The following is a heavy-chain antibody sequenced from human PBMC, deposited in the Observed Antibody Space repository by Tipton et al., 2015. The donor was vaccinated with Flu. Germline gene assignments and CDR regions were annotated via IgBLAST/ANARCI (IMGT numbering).Heavy chain of an antibody. CDR3: ARGMASGATYFDY. D-gene: IGHD6-19*01. CDR1: GGSISNYY. Sequence: LRLSCTVAGGSISNYYWSWVRQPAGKRLQWIGRVHTSGNTHYDASFGSRVTISLDTSKSQFSLKLRSVTAADTAVYFCARGMASGATYFDYWGPGTLVTVSS. J-gene: IGHJ4*02. CDR2: VHTSGNT. V-gene: IGHV4-4*07.